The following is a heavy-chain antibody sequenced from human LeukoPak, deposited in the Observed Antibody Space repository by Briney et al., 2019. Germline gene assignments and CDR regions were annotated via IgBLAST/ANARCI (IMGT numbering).Heavy chain of an antibody. CDR1: GFTFSSYW. CDR2: IKQNGSEK. J-gene: IGHJ5*02. V-gene: IGHV3-7*02. CDR3: AKAEYYSSWHNLKGPFDP. D-gene: IGHD6-13*01. Sequence: PGGSLRLSCAASGFTFSSYWMSWVRQAPGKGLEWVANIKQNGSEKYYVDSVKGRFTISRDNAKNSLYLQMNSLRAEDTAVYYCAKAEYYSSWHNLKGPFDPWGQGTLVTVSS.